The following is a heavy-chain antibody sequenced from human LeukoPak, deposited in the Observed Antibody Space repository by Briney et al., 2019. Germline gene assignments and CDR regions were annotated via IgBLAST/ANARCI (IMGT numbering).Heavy chain of an antibody. Sequence: SVKVSCKASGFTFTSSAVQWVRQARGQRLEWIGWIVVGSGNTNYAQKFQERVTITRDMSTSTAYMELSSLRSEDTAVYYCAADYSNYYYYMDVWGKGTTVTVSS. D-gene: IGHD4-11*01. CDR1: GFTFTSSA. CDR3: AADYSNYYYYMDV. V-gene: IGHV1-58*01. CDR2: IVVGSGNT. J-gene: IGHJ6*03.